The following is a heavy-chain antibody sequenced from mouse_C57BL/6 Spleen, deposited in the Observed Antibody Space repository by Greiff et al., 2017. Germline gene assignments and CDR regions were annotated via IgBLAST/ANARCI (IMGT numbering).Heavy chain of an antibody. D-gene: IGHD2-1*01. CDR2: INPNNGGT. J-gene: IGHJ2*01. CDR3: ARYGNYVYYDY. CDR1: GYTFTDYN. V-gene: IGHV1-22*01. Sequence: VQLKESGPELVKPGASVKMSCKASGYTFTDYNMHWVKQSHGKSLEWIGYINPNNGGTSYNQKFKGKATLTVNKSSSTAYMELRSLTSEVSAVYYCARYGNYVYYDYWGKCTTLTVSS.